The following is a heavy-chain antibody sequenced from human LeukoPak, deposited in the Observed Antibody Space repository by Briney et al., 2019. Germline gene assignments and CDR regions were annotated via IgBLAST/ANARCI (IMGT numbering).Heavy chain of an antibody. J-gene: IGHJ5*02. D-gene: IGHD3-22*01. Sequence: PGASLKISCKGSGYSFTSYWIGWVRQMPGKGLEWMGIIYPDDSDTRYSPSFQGQVTISADKSTGTAYLHWSSLKASDTAIYYCTRGGTYYDDSRDYGHWFDPWGQGTLVTVSS. CDR1: GYSFTSYW. V-gene: IGHV5-51*01. CDR3: TRGGTYYDDSRDYGHWFDP. CDR2: IYPDDSDT.